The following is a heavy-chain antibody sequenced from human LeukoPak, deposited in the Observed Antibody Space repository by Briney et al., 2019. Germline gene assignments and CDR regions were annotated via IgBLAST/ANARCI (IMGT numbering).Heavy chain of an antibody. CDR1: GYIFNSYY. Sequence: ASVKVSCKASGYIFNSYYIHWVRQAPGQGLEWMGGIIPIFGTANYAQKFQGRVTITADESTSTAYMELSSLRSEDTAVYYCARDGSRYYGSGSYYHFDYWGQGTLVTVSS. D-gene: IGHD3-10*01. J-gene: IGHJ4*02. CDR2: IIPIFGTA. CDR3: ARDGSRYYGSGSYYHFDY. V-gene: IGHV1-69*13.